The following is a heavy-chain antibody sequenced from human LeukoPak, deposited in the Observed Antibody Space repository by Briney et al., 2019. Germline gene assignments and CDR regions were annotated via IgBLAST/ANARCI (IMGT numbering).Heavy chain of an antibody. V-gene: IGHV4-59*08. CDR1: GGSISTYY. Sequence: SETLSLTCTVSGGSISTYYWNWIRQPPGKGLEWIGYIYYSGSTDDNPSLKSRVTMSVDTSKNQFSLKLTSVTAADTAVYYCARHAQRKFFDYWGQGTLVTVSS. D-gene: IGHD1-1*01. CDR3: ARHAQRKFFDY. J-gene: IGHJ4*02. CDR2: IYYSGST.